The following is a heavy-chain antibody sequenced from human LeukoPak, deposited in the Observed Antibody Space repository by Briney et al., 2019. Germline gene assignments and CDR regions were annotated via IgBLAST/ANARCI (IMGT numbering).Heavy chain of an antibody. J-gene: IGHJ4*02. Sequence: ASVKVSCKASGYIFTGYYMHWVRQAPGQGLEWMGWINPNSGDTNYAQKFQGRVTMTRDTSISTAYMELSRLRSDDTAVYYCARVRYRLAETYVDYWGQGTLVTVSS. CDR3: ARVRYRLAETYVDY. CDR2: INPNSGDT. V-gene: IGHV1-2*02. D-gene: IGHD3-9*01. CDR1: GYIFTGYY.